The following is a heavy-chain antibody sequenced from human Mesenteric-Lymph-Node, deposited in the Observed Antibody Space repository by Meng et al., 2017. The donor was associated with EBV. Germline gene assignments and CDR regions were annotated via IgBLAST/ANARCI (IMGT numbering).Heavy chain of an antibody. CDR3: ARGAIFGIVITYFDY. J-gene: IGHJ4*02. D-gene: IGHD3-3*02. V-gene: IGHV4-34*01. CDR2: ISQSGDT. CDR1: GGSFIGYH. Sequence: GAALLWPSEPLPLTCEALGGSFIGYHWSWIRQPPGKGLEYIGEISQSGDTTYNPSLKSRVTISVDRSRNQFSLKMASVTAADTAVYYCARGAIFGIVITYFDYWSQGTLVTVSS.